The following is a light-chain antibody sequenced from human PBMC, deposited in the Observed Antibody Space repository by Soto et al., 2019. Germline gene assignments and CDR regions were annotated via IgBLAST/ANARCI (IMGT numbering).Light chain of an antibody. CDR2: DVS. V-gene: IGLV2-11*01. Sequence: QSAQTQPRSVSGSPGQSVTISCTGTSSDVGGYNYVSWYQQHPGKAPKLMIYDVSKRPSGVPDRFSGSKSGNTASLTISGLQAEDEADYYCCSYAGSYLGVFGTGTKVTVL. J-gene: IGLJ1*01. CDR3: CSYAGSYLGV. CDR1: SSDVGGYNY.